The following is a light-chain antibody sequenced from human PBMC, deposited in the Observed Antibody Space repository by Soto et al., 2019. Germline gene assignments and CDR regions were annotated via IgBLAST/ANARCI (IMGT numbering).Light chain of an antibody. CDR3: GTWDTTLSVVV. Sequence: QSVLTQPPSMSAAPGQKVTFSCSGSSSNIGKNYVSWYQQFPGTAPKLLIYDNNKRPSGIPDRFSGSKSGTSATLGITGLQTGNEADYFCGTWDTTLSVVVLGGGLKLTV. J-gene: IGLJ2*01. V-gene: IGLV1-51*01. CDR2: DNN. CDR1: SSNIGKNY.